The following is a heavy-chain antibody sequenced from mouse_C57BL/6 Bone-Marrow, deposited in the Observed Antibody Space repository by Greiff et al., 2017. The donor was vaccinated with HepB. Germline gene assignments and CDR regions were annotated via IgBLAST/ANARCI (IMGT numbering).Heavy chain of an antibody. D-gene: IGHD3-1*01. CDR3: ARGARYWYFDV. V-gene: IGHV1-59*01. J-gene: IGHJ1*03. CDR2: IDPSDSYT. Sequence: QVQLQQPGAELVRPGTSVKLSCKASGYTFTSYWMHWVKQRPGQGLEWIGVIDPSDSYTNYNQKFTGKATLTVDTSSSTAYMQLSSLTSEDSAVYYCARGARYWYFDVWGTGTTVTVSS. CDR1: GYTFTSYW.